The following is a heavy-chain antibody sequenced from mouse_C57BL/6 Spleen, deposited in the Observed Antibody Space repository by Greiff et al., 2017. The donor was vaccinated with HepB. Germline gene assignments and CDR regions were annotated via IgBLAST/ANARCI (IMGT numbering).Heavy chain of an antibody. CDR3: ARSGDDYAMDY. Sequence: VQLQQSGPELVKPGASVKISCKASGYTFTDYNMDWVKQSHGKSLEWIGDINPNNGGTIYNQKFKGKATLTVDKSSSTAYMELRSLTSEDTAVYYCARSGDDYAMDYWGQGTSVTVSS. J-gene: IGHJ4*01. CDR1: GYTFTDYN. V-gene: IGHV1-18*01. CDR2: INPNNGGT. D-gene: IGHD3-1*01.